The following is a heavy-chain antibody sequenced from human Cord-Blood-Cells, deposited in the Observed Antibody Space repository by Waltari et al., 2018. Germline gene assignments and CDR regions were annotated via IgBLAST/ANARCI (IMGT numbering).Heavy chain of an antibody. J-gene: IGHJ3*02. CDR1: GGSISSRCYY. V-gene: IGHV4-39*01. D-gene: IGHD3-3*01. Sequence: QLQLQESGPGLVKPSETLSLTCTVSGGSISSRCYYWVWSREHPGKGLEWIVSIYYSGITDYNPALKSRVTISVDTAKNQFSLKLSSVTAADTAVYYCASPYYDFWSGYYQEAFDIWGQGTMVTVSS. CDR3: ASPYYDFWSGYYQEAFDI. CDR2: IYYSGIT.